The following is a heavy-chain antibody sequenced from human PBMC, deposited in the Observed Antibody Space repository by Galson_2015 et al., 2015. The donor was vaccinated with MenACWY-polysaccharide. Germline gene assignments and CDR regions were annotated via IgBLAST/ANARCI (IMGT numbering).Heavy chain of an antibody. J-gene: IGHJ6*02. Sequence: SLRLSCAASGFAFSSYRTNWVRQAPGKGLEWVSYISSGSSTIYYADSVKGRFTISRDNAKNSLYLQMNSLRDEDTAIYYCARSCGGDCFYYYGMDVWGQGTTVTVSS. CDR2: ISSGSSTI. CDR1: GFAFSSYR. CDR3: ARSCGGDCFYYYGMDV. D-gene: IGHD2-21*02. V-gene: IGHV3-48*02.